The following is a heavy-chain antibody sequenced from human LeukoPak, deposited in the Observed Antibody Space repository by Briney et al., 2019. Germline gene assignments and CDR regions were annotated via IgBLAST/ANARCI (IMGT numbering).Heavy chain of an antibody. J-gene: IGHJ5*02. CDR2: ISGSGGST. CDR3: AKKRVAGTLNWFDP. V-gene: IGHV3-23*01. D-gene: IGHD6-19*01. Sequence: GGSLRLSCAASGFTFSSYAMSWVRQAPGKGLEWVSAISGSGGSTYYADSVKGRFTISRDNSKNTLYLQMNSLRAKDTAVYYCAKKRVAGTLNWFDPWGQGTLVTVSS. CDR1: GFTFSSYA.